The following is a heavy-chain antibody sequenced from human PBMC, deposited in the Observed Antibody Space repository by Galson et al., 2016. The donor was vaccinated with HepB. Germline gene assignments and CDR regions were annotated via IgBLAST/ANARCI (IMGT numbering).Heavy chain of an antibody. CDR2: MFPSGGTT. CDR1: GYTFTNYY. Sequence: QSGAEVKKPGESLKISCKASGYTFTNYYMHWVRQAPGQGLEWMGIMFPSGGTTNYAQNFQGRVSMTRDTSTTTDYMELSSLRSEDTAVYYCARGNGSGSYGVFDYWGQGTLVTVSS. V-gene: IGHV1-46*01. D-gene: IGHD3-10*01. J-gene: IGHJ4*02. CDR3: ARGNGSGSYGVFDY.